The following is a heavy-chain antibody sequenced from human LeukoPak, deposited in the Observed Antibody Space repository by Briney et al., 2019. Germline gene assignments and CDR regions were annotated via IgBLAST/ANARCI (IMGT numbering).Heavy chain of an antibody. CDR1: GYSFTSYW. CDR3: ARQLRSYDILTGFYDTPTIDY. J-gene: IGHJ4*02. V-gene: IGHV5-51*01. D-gene: IGHD3-9*01. CDR2: IYPGDSDT. Sequence: GESLKISCKGSGYSFTSYWIGWVRQMPGKGLEWVGIIYPGDSDTRYSPSFQGQVTISADKSISTAYLQWSSLKASDTAMYYCARQLRSYDILTGFYDTPTIDYLGQGTLVTVSS.